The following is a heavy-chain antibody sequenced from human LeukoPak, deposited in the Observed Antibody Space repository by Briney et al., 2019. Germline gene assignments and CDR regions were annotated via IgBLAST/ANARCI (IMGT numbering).Heavy chain of an antibody. CDR2: TYYRSKWYN. CDR1: GDSVSSNSAA. Sequence: SQTLSLTCAISGDSVSSNSAAWNWIRQSPSRGLERLGRTYYRSKWYNDYAVSVKSRITINPDTSKNQFSLQLNSVTPEDTAVYYCARDYYYDSSGYYIRRDAFDIWGQGTMVTVSS. CDR3: ARDYYYDSSGYYIRRDAFDI. D-gene: IGHD3-22*01. J-gene: IGHJ3*02. V-gene: IGHV6-1*01.